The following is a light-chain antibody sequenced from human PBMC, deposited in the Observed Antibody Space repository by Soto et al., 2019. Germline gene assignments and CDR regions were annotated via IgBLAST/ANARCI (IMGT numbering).Light chain of an antibody. CDR1: SSDVGSYNL. Sequence: QSALTQPASVSGSPGQSITISCTGTSSDVGSYNLVSWYQHHPGKAPKLMIYEVSNRPSGVSNRFSGSKSGNTASLTISGLQAEDETDYYCFSYTSSGTYVFGTGTKVTVL. CDR2: EVS. J-gene: IGLJ1*01. CDR3: FSYTSSGTYV. V-gene: IGLV2-14*02.